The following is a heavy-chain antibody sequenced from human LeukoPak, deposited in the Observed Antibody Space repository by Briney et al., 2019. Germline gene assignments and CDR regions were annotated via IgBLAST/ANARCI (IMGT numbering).Heavy chain of an antibody. J-gene: IGHJ5*02. CDR1: GFTFTNYS. Sequence: GGSLRLSCEASGFTFTNYSMPWVRHAPGKGLEWVSTISDGGAATYYADSVKGRFTMSRDNSTNTLYLQKNILISEDTAVYYCAESLYVLVPSTSRWFDRWGGGELVTVS. CDR3: AESLYVLVPSTSRWFDR. CDR2: ISDGGAAT. V-gene: IGHV3-23*01. D-gene: IGHD2-2*01.